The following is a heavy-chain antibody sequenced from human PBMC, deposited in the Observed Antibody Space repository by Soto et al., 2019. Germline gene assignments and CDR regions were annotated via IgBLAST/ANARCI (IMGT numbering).Heavy chain of an antibody. CDR1: GGSISSYY. Sequence: QVQLQESGPGLVKPSETLSLTCTVSGGSISSYYWSWIRQPPGKGLEWIGYIYYSGSTNYNPSLKRRVTISVDTSKNQFSLKLSSVTAADTAVYYCARGSDYGDYVFGMDVWGQGTTVTVSS. V-gene: IGHV4-59*01. J-gene: IGHJ6*02. CDR2: IYYSGST. CDR3: ARGSDYGDYVFGMDV. D-gene: IGHD4-17*01.